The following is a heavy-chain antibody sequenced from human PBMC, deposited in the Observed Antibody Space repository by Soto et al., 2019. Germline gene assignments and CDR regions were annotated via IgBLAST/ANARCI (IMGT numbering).Heavy chain of an antibody. D-gene: IGHD6-19*01. Sequence: QITLKESGPTLLKPTQPLTLTCTFSGFSLSTSAVGVNWIRQPPGKALEWLALIYWNDDKHYSPSLSGRLTITKDTSKNQVVLTMTNMSPVDTATYYCAHGSGWLSDYWGQGILVTVSS. V-gene: IGHV2-5*01. CDR1: GFSLSTSAVG. J-gene: IGHJ4*02. CDR3: AHGSGWLSDY. CDR2: IYWNDDK.